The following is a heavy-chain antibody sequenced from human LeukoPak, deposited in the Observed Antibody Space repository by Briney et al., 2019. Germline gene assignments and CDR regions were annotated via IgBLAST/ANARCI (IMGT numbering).Heavy chain of an antibody. CDR3: ARHIGGGIEDVDV. CDR1: GRSIATYY. V-gene: IGHV4-59*08. Sequence: SETLSLTCTVSGRSIATYYWSWVRQSPGTGLEWIGYIYVTGTRYNPYLQSRVTISVDRSRNQFFMKMTSVTAADAAVYYCARHIGGGIEDVDVWGRGTKVTVSS. J-gene: IGHJ6*04. CDR2: IYVTGT. D-gene: IGHD3-16*02.